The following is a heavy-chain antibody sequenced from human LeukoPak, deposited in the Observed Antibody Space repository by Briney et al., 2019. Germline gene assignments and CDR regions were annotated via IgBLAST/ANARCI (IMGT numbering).Heavy chain of an antibody. J-gene: IGHJ5*02. CDR3: ARHGRSEMATIPAFDP. CDR2: IYPGDSDI. V-gene: IGHV5-51*01. CDR1: GYSFTSYW. D-gene: IGHD5-24*01. Sequence: GESLKISCKGSGYSFTSYWIGWVRQMPGKGLEWMGIIYPGDSDIRYSPSFQGQVTISADRSISTAYLQWSSLKASDTAMYYCARHGRSEMATIPAFDPWGQGTLVTVSS.